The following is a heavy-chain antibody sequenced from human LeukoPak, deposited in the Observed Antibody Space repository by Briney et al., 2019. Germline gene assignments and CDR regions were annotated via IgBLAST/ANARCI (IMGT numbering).Heavy chain of an antibody. V-gene: IGHV4-59*08. J-gene: IGHJ3*02. Sequence: TSETLSLTCTVSGGSISSYYWSWIRQPPGKGPEWIGYIYYSGSTNYNPSLKSRVTISVDTSKNQFSLKLSSVTAADTVVYYCARTRSYYYDSRGAFDIWGQGTMVTVSS. CDR1: GGSISSYY. D-gene: IGHD3-22*01. CDR3: ARTRSYYYDSRGAFDI. CDR2: IYYSGST.